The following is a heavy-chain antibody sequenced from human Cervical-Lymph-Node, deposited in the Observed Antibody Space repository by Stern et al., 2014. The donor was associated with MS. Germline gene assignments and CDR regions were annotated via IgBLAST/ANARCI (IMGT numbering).Heavy chain of an antibody. CDR2: IYTSGST. Sequence: QVQLQESGPGLVKPSQTLSLTCTVSGGSISSGSYYWSWIRQPAGKGLEWIGRIYTSGSTNYNPSLKSRVTISVDASKNQFPLKLSSVTAADTAVYYCARDTIAAAGMDVWGQGTTVTVSS. CDR1: GGSISSGSYY. J-gene: IGHJ6*02. V-gene: IGHV4-61*02. D-gene: IGHD6-13*01. CDR3: ARDTIAAAGMDV.